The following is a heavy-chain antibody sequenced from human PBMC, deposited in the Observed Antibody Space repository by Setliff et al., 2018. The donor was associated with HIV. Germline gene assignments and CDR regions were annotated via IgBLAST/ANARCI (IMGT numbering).Heavy chain of an antibody. CDR2: ISGSGYST. D-gene: IGHD3-22*01. CDR3: AKDLSYYDSSGPIDY. V-gene: IGHV3-23*01. Sequence: GGSLRLSCAASGFTFSSHAMSWVRQAPEKGLEWVSTISGSGYSTYYADSVQGRFTISRDNSKNTLYLQMNSLRAEDTAVYYCAKDLSYYDSSGPIDYWGQGTLVTSPQ. J-gene: IGHJ4*02. CDR1: GFTFSSHA.